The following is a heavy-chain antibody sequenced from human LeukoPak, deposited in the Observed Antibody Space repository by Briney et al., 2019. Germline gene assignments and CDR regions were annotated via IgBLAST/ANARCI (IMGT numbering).Heavy chain of an antibody. J-gene: IGHJ6*03. CDR1: AGSISSGSYY. Sequence: PSETLSLTCTVSAGSISSGSYYWSWIREPAGKGLEWTGRTYTSGSTNYNPSLKSRVTISVDTSKNQFSLKLSSVTAADTAVYYCARETGATIYYYYYMDVWGKGTTVTVS. D-gene: IGHD1-26*01. CDR3: ARETGATIYYYYYMDV. V-gene: IGHV4-61*02. CDR2: TYTSGST.